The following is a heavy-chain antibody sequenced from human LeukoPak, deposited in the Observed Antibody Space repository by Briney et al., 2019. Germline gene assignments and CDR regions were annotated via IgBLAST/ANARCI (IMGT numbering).Heavy chain of an antibody. CDR2: MSGSGGST. D-gene: IGHD1-7*01. Sequence: PGGSLRLSCAASGFSFSSYAMSWVRQAPGKGLEWVSVMSGSGGSTYYADSVKGRFTISRDNSKNTLYLQMNSLRAEDTAVYYCTKDAEREKHFTPKRYKWNSYFDYWGQGTLVTASS. J-gene: IGHJ4*02. V-gene: IGHV3-23*01. CDR3: TKDAEREKHFTPKRYKWNSYFDY. CDR1: GFSFSSYA.